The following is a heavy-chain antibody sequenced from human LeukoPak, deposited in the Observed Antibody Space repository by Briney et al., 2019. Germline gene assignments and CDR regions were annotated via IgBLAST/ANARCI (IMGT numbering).Heavy chain of an antibody. J-gene: IGHJ4*02. CDR2: IYYSGST. D-gene: IGHD2-2*01. Sequence: PSETLSLTCTVSGGSISSYYWSWIRQPPGKGLEWIGYIYYSGSTNYNPSLKSRVTISVDTSKNQFSLKLSSVTAADTAVYYCAGTEDIVVPTCFDYWGQGTLVIVSS. CDR3: AGTEDIVVPTCFDY. V-gene: IGHV4-59*01. CDR1: GGSISSYY.